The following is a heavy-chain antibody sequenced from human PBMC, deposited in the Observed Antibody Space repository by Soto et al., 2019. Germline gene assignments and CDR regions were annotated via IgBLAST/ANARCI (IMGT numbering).Heavy chain of an antibody. CDR2: ISGSGGST. V-gene: IGHV3-23*01. Sequence: GSLRLSCAASGFTFSSYAMSWVRQAPGKGLEWVSAISGSGGSTYYADSVKGRFTISRDNSKNTLYLQMNSLRAEDTAVYYCASPTSYYYGSGSTDLDYWGQGTLVTVSS. CDR3: ASPTSYYYGSGSTDLDY. D-gene: IGHD3-10*01. J-gene: IGHJ4*02. CDR1: GFTFSSYA.